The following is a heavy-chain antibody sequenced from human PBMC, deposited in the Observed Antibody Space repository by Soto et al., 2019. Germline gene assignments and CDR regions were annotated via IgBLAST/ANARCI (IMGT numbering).Heavy chain of an antibody. CDR2: ISGSGGST. CDR1: GFTFSSYA. D-gene: IGHD3-10*01. CDR3: AKGRGETGKTGYFQH. V-gene: IGHV3-23*01. J-gene: IGHJ1*01. Sequence: EVQLLESGGGLVKPGGSLRLSCAASGFTFSSYAMSWVRQPQGKGLEWVSAISGSGGSTYYADSVKGRFTISRDNSKNTLYLQMNSLRAEDTAVYYCAKGRGETGKTGYFQHWGQGTLVTVSS.